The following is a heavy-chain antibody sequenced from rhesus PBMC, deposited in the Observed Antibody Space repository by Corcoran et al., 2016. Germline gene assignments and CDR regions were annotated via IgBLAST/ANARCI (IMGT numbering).Heavy chain of an antibody. Sequence: QVTLKESGPALVKPTQTLTLTCTFSGFSISTSGTGVGWIRQPSGQAPEWLASIYWNDSKYYNTSLKRRLTISKDTSKNQVVLTMTNMDPVDTATYYCARVRGDYNIWTGYYYFDYWGQGVLVTVSS. CDR2: IYWNDSK. J-gene: IGHJ4*01. CDR3: ARVRGDYNIWTGYYYFDY. D-gene: IGHD3-3*01. CDR1: GFSISTSGTG. V-gene: IGHV2-95*01.